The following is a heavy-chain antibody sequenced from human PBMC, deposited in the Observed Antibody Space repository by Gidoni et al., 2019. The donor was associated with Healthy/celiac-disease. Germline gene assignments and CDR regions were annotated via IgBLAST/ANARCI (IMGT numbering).Heavy chain of an antibody. D-gene: IGHD4-17*01. CDR3: ARVTTVTPFYYYYGMDV. Sequence: QVQLQQWGAGLVKPSETLSLTCAVYGGSFSGYYWRWIRQPPGKGLEWIGEINHSGSTNYNPSLKSRVTISVDTSKNQFSLKLSSVTAADTAVYYCARVTTVTPFYYYYGMDVWGQGTTVTVSS. V-gene: IGHV4-34*01. CDR1: GGSFSGYY. J-gene: IGHJ6*02. CDR2: INHSGST.